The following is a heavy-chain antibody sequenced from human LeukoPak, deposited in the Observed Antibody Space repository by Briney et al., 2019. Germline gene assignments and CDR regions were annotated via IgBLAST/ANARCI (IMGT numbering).Heavy chain of an antibody. CDR3: AKSIAAAGIDYFDY. CDR1: GFTFSSYG. D-gene: IGHD6-13*01. V-gene: IGHV3-23*01. Sequence: GGSLRLSCAASGFTFSSYGMSWVRQPPGKGLEWVSAISGSGGSTYYADSVKGRFTISRDNSKNTLYLQMNSLRAEDTAVYYCAKSIAAAGIDYFDYWGQGTLVTVSS. CDR2: ISGSGGST. J-gene: IGHJ4*02.